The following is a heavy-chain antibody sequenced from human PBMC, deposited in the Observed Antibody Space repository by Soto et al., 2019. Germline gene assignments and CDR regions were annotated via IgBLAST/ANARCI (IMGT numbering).Heavy chain of an antibody. CDR1: GGTFSSYT. Sequence: GASVKVSCKASGGTFSSYTISWVRQAPGQGLEWMGRIIPILGIANYAQKFQGRVTITADKSTSTAYMEPSSLRSADTAVYYCARDRPPENAAFDIWGQGTMVTVSS. J-gene: IGHJ3*02. V-gene: IGHV1-69*04. CDR3: ARDRPPENAAFDI. CDR2: IIPILGIA.